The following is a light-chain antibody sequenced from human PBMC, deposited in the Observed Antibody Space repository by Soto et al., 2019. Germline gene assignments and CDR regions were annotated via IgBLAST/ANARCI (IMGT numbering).Light chain of an antibody. CDR1: NGDVGSYDL. Sequence: QSALTQPASVSGSPGQSITISCTGTNGDVGSYDLVSWYQQYPGQAPKLIIYEVNKRPSGVSNRFSGAKSGNTASLTISGLQTDDEADYDCCSYAGGNTLIFGGGTKLTVL. CDR2: EVN. J-gene: IGLJ2*01. CDR3: CSYAGGNTLI. V-gene: IGLV2-23*02.